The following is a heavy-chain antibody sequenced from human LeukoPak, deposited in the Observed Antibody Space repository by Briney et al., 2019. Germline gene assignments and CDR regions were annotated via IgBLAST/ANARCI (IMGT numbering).Heavy chain of an antibody. Sequence: GGSLRLSCAASGFTFSSYGMHWVRQAPGKGLEWVAVIWYDGSNKYYADSVKGRFTISRDNSKNTLYLQMNSLRAEDTAVYYCAKGSINSEYYFDYWGQGTLVTVSS. CDR3: AKGSINSEYYFDY. J-gene: IGHJ4*02. V-gene: IGHV3-33*06. CDR2: IWYDGSNK. CDR1: GFTFSSYG. D-gene: IGHD2-2*01.